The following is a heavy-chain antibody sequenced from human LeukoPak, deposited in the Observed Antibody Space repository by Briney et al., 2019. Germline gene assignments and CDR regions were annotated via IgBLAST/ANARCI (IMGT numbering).Heavy chain of an antibody. CDR2: INHSGST. CDR3: VTYYFDSSGPKKNY. D-gene: IGHD3-22*01. V-gene: IGHV4-34*08. J-gene: IGHJ4*02. CDR1: GFTFNTYA. Sequence: GSLRLSCAASGFTFNTYAMSWVRQPPGKGLEWIGEINHSGSTNYNPSLKSRVTISVDTSKKQFSLKLSSVTAADTAVYYCVTYYFDSSGPKKNYWGQGTLVTVSS.